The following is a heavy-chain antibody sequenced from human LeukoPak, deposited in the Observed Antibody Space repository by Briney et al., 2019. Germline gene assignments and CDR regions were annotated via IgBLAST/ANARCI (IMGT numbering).Heavy chain of an antibody. Sequence: ASVKVSCKASGYTFTSYGINWVRQATGQGLEWMGWMNPNSGNTGYAQKFQGRVTMTRNTSISTAYMELSSLRSEDTAVYYCAAGPYYYYGMDVWGQGTTVTVSS. CDR3: AAGPYYYYGMDV. CDR1: GYTFTSYG. CDR2: MNPNSGNT. V-gene: IGHV1-8*02. D-gene: IGHD1-14*01. J-gene: IGHJ6*02.